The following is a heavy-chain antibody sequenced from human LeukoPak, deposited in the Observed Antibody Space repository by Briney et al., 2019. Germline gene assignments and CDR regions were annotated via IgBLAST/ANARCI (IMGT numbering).Heavy chain of an antibody. CDR1: GGSISISSYY. Sequence: SETLSLTCTVSGGSISISSYYWGWIRQPPGKGLEWIGSINYSGSTYYNPSLKSRVTISVDTSKNQFSLKLSSVAAADTAVYYCARGLVVVAATRGYYFDYWGQGTLVTVSS. V-gene: IGHV4-39*01. D-gene: IGHD2-15*01. J-gene: IGHJ4*02. CDR2: INYSGST. CDR3: ARGLVVVAATRGYYFDY.